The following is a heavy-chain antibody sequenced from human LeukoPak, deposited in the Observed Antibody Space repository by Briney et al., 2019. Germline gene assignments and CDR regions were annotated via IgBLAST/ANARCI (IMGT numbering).Heavy chain of an antibody. CDR1: GFTFSSYS. J-gene: IGHJ4*02. D-gene: IGHD6-13*01. CDR3: ARAPAAPFYYFDY. Sequence: PGGSLRLSCAASGFTFSSYSMNWVRQAPGKGLEWVSSISSSSSYIYYADSVKGRFTISRDNAKNSLYLQMNSLRAEDTAVYYCARAPAAPFYYFDYWGQGTLVTVSS. CDR2: ISSSSSYI. V-gene: IGHV3-21*01.